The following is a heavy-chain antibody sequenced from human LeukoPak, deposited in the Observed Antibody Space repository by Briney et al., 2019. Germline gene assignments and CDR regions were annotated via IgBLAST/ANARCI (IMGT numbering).Heavy chain of an antibody. CDR3: ARGDMGDAFDI. CDR2: INPSGSST. D-gene: IGHD2-15*01. V-gene: IGHV1-46*01. J-gene: IGHJ3*02. CDR1: GYTFTSYY. Sequence: ASVKVSCKASGYTFTSYYMHWVRQAPGQGLEWMGIINPSGSSTSYAQKFQGRVTMTRDMSTSTVYMELSSLRSEDTAVYYCARGDMGDAFDIWGQGTMVTVSS.